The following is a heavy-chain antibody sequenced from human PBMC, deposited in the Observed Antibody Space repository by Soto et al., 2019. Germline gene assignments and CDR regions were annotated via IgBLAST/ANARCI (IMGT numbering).Heavy chain of an antibody. V-gene: IGHV1-46*03. CDR2: IYPNGGTT. CDR3: VRDNSGFDY. D-gene: IGHD6-13*01. Sequence: SVKVSCKTSGYTFTNNYMHWVRQAPGQGLEWMGMIYPNGGTTDYAQKFQGRVTMTSDTSTTTVYMELSSLTADDRAVYYCVRDNSGFDYWGQGTVVTVSS. J-gene: IGHJ4*02. CDR1: GYTFTNNY.